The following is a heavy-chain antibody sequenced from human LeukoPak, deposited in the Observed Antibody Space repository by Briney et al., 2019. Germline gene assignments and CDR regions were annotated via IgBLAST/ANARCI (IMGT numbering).Heavy chain of an antibody. CDR2: ISGSGSTI. J-gene: IGHJ4*02. CDR3: ARGKRGYSYGFDY. D-gene: IGHD5-18*01. Sequence: GGSLRLSCAASGFTFSDYYMGWIRQAPGKGLEWVSYISGSGSTIYYADSVKGRFTISRDNAKNTLYLQMNSLRAEDTAVYYCARGKRGYSYGFDYWGQGTLVTVSS. CDR1: GFTFSDYY. V-gene: IGHV3-11*04.